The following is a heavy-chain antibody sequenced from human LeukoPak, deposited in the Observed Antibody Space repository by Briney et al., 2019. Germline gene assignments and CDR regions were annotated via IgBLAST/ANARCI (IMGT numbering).Heavy chain of an antibody. D-gene: IGHD2-2*01. Sequence: GGSLRLSCAASGFTFSSYEMNWVRQAPGKGLEWVSYISSSGSTIYYADSVKGRFTISRDNAKNSLYLQMNSLRAEGTAVYYCARDRIVVVPAARVYCYYGMDVWGKGTTVTVSS. J-gene: IGHJ6*04. CDR2: ISSSGSTI. CDR3: ARDRIVVVPAARVYCYYGMDV. CDR1: GFTFSSYE. V-gene: IGHV3-48*03.